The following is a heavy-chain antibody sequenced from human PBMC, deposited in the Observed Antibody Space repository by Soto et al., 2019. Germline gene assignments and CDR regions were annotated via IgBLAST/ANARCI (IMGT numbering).Heavy chain of an antibody. CDR1: GGLISSCDYY. V-gene: IGHV4-30-4*01. J-gene: IGHJ6*02. CDR3: ARVSGSYYYGMDV. CDR2: IYYSGNT. D-gene: IGHD1-26*01. Sequence: SETLSLTCTVSGGLISSCDYYWSWIRQTPGKGLEWIAYIYYSGNTNYNPSLNGRATISVDTSKNQFSLKLNSMTAADTAVYYCARVSGSYYYGMDVWGQGTTVTVSS.